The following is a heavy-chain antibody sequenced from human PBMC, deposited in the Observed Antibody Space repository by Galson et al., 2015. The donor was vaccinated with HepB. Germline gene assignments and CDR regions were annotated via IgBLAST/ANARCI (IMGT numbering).Heavy chain of an antibody. V-gene: IGHV1-2*02. CDR1: GYTFTGYY. D-gene: IGHD6-13*01. CDR2: INPNSGGT. J-gene: IGHJ5*02. Sequence: SVKVSCKASGYTFTGYYMHWVRQAPGQGLEWMGWINPNSGGTDYAQKFLGRVTMTRDTSISTAYMELSRLRSDDTAVYYCARDLYGSSWFDPWGQGTLVTVSS. CDR3: ARDLYGSSWFDP.